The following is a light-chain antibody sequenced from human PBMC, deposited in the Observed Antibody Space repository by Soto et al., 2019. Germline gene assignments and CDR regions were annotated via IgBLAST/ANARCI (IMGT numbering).Light chain of an antibody. CDR3: CSYAGSSTWV. Sequence: QSALTQPASVSGSPGQSITISCTGTSNDVGSYNHVSWYQQHPGKAPKVMIYEGTKRPSGVSNRFSGSKSASTASLTISGLQTEDEADYYCCSYAGSSTWVFGGGTKLTVL. CDR2: EGT. CDR1: SNDVGSYNH. J-gene: IGLJ3*02. V-gene: IGLV2-23*01.